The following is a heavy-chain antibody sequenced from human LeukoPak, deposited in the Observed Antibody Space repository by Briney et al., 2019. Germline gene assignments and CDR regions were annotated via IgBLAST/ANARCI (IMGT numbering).Heavy chain of an antibody. D-gene: IGHD3-3*01. V-gene: IGHV3-30-3*01. CDR2: ISYDGSNK. CDR3: ARSTNDFWSQNWFDP. Sequence: GRSLRLSCAASGFTFSSYAMHWVRQAPGKGLEWVAVISYDGSNKYYADSVKGRFTISRDNAKNSLHLQMNSLRAEDTAVYYCARSTNDFWSQNWFDPWGQGTLVTVSS. CDR1: GFTFSSYA. J-gene: IGHJ5*02.